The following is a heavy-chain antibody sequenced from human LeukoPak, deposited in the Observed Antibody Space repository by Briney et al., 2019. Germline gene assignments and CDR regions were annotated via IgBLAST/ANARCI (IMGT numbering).Heavy chain of an antibody. Sequence: PSETLSLTCTVSGESINPYYWNWIPQSAGKGLEWIGHTYKSGTTNFNPSLTSRVTMSLDTSRNQFSLELRSVTAADTAVYFCARSFLDYMDVWGKGTKVTVSS. CDR3: ARSFLDYMDV. J-gene: IGHJ6*03. D-gene: IGHD2/OR15-2a*01. V-gene: IGHV4-4*07. CDR2: TYKSGTT. CDR1: GESINPYY.